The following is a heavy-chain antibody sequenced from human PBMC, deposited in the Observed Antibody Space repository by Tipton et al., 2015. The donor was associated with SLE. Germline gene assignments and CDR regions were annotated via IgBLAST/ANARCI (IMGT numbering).Heavy chain of an antibody. CDR3: ARAGGSGWPQHDY. V-gene: IGHV4-39*07. CDR2: IHYRGST. J-gene: IGHJ4*02. D-gene: IGHD6-19*01. Sequence: TLSLTCTVSGGSISSSHYYWGWIRQPPGKGLEWIGHIHYRGSTYSNPPLKSRVTMSLHTSTNQFSLQLNSVTAADTAVYYCARAGGSGWPQHDYWGPGTLVTVSS. CDR1: GGSISSSHYY.